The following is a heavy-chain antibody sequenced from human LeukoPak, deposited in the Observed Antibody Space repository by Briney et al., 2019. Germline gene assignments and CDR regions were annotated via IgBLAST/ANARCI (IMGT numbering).Heavy chain of an antibody. CDR1: GGTISSGGYY. D-gene: IGHD6-19*01. CDR3: AIAVAGAWFDP. Sequence: SETLSLTCTASGGTISSGGYYWSWLRQPPGKGLEWIGYIYHSGSTYYNPSLKSRVTISVDRSNNQFSLKLSSVTAADTAVYYCAIAVAGAWFDPWGQGTLVTVSS. CDR2: IYHSGST. V-gene: IGHV4-30-2*01. J-gene: IGHJ5*02.